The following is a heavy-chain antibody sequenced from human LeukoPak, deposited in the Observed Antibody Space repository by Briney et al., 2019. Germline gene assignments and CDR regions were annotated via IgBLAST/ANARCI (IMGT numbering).Heavy chain of an antibody. CDR2: IYTSGST. Sequence: SQTLSLTCTVSGGSISSGSYYWSWIRQPAGKGLEWIGRIYTSGSTNYNPSLKSRVTISVDTSKNQFSLKLSSVTAADTAVYYCARDIGGSYPPSFDYWGQGTLVTVSS. V-gene: IGHV4-61*02. J-gene: IGHJ4*02. D-gene: IGHD1-26*01. CDR3: ARDIGGSYPPSFDY. CDR1: GGSISSGSYY.